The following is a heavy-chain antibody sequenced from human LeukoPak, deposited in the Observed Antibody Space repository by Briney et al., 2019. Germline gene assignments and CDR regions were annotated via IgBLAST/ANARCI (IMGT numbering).Heavy chain of an antibody. CDR2: IYYSGST. Sequence: SETLSLTCTVSGGSISSSSYYWGWIRQPPGKGLEWIGYIYYSGSTNYNPSLKSRVTISVDTSKNQFSLKLSSVTAADTAVYYCARVEPIAARPGEGNFDYWGQGTLVTVSS. V-gene: IGHV4-61*05. CDR3: ARVEPIAARPGEGNFDY. J-gene: IGHJ4*02. CDR1: GGSISSSSYY. D-gene: IGHD6-6*01.